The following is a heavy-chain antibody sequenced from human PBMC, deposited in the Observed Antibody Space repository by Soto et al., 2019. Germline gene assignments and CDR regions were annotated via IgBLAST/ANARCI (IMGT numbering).Heavy chain of an antibody. CDR1: GYTFPNFG. J-gene: IGHJ4*02. D-gene: IGHD3-10*01. CDR3: ARGGAPLDY. V-gene: IGHV1-18*01. Sequence: ASVKESCKASGYTFPNFGISWERQAPGQGIEWMGWISAYNGNTNYAQKFQGRVTMTTDTSTSTAYMEVRSLRFDDTAVYYCARGGAPLDYWGQGTLVTVSS. CDR2: ISAYNGNT.